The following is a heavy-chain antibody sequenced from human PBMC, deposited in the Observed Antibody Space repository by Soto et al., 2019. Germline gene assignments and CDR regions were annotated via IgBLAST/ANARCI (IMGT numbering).Heavy chain of an antibody. V-gene: IGHV2-5*02. D-gene: IGHD3-10*01. Sequence: SGPTLVKPTQTLTLTCTFSGFSLSTSGVGVGWIRQPPGKALEWLALIYWDDDKRYSPSLKSRLTITKDTSKNQVVLTMTNMDPVDTATYYCAHNRVWAVSPGFGDGLYYFDYWGQGTLVTVSS. CDR3: AHNRVWAVSPGFGDGLYYFDY. CDR2: IYWDDDK. CDR1: GFSLSTSGVG. J-gene: IGHJ4*02.